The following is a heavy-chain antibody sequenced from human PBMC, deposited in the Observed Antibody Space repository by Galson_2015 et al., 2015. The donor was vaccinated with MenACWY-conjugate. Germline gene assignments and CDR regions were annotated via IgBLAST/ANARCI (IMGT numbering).Heavy chain of an antibody. V-gene: IGHV5-10-1*01. CDR1: GYSFTSYW. Sequence: QSGAEVKKPGESLRISCKGSGYSFTSYWISWVRQMPGKGLEWMGRIDPSDSYTNYSPSFQGHVTTSADKSISTAYLQWSSLKASDTAMYYCARRSLQSSSSYYYYMDVWGKGTTVTVSS. CDR3: ARRSLQSSSSYYYYMDV. D-gene: IGHD6-6*01. J-gene: IGHJ6*03. CDR2: IDPSDSYT.